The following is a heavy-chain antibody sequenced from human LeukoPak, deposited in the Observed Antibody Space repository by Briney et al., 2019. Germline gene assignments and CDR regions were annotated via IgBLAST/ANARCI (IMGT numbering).Heavy chain of an antibody. Sequence: GGSLRLSCAASGFTVSSNYMSWVRQAPGKGLEWVSVIYSGGSTYYADSVKGRFTISRDNSKNTLYLQMNSLRAEDTAVYYCAKASIVVVITGDYFDYWGQGTLVTVSS. CDR3: AKASIVVVITGDYFDY. CDR1: GFTVSSNY. D-gene: IGHD3-22*01. J-gene: IGHJ4*02. V-gene: IGHV3-53*01. CDR2: IYSGGST.